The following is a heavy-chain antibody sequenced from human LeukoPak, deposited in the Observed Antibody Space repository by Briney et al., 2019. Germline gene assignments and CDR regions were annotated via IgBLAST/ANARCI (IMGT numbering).Heavy chain of an antibody. D-gene: IGHD1-26*01. J-gene: IGHJ4*02. CDR1: GGSFRGYY. CDR3: ARMWPGRIGGSLGSSDY. Sequence: SETLSLTCGVAGGSFRGYYWTWIRQAPGKGLEWIGEITHSGSSNYNPSLKSRVNISVDMAKNQFSLTLSSVTAADTAEYYCARMWPGRIGGSLGSSDYWGQGTLVTVSS. CDR2: ITHSGSS. V-gene: IGHV4-34*01.